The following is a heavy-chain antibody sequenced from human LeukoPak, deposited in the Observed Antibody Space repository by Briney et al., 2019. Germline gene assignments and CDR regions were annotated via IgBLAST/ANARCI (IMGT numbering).Heavy chain of an antibody. V-gene: IGHV3-74*01. J-gene: IGHJ4*02. CDR2: INVYGSTS. CDR3: IRGGHEYPSSSIPFDQ. D-gene: IGHD6-6*01. CDR1: GFTFSSYW. Sequence: PGGSLRLSCAASGFTFSSYWMHWVRQAPGKGLVWVSRINVYGSTSHYADSVKGRFTISRDNAKNTMYLQMNSLSAEDTAIYYCIRGGHEYPSSSIPFDQWGQGTLVTVSS.